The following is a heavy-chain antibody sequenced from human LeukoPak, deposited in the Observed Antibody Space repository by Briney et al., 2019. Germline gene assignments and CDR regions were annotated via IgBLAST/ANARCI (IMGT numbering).Heavy chain of an antibody. CDR1: GGSISSGDYY. CDR2: IYYSGST. J-gene: IGHJ4*02. Sequence: PSQTLSLTCTVSGGSISSGDYYWSWIRQPPGKGLEWIGYIYYSGSTYYNPSLKSRVTISVDTSKNQFSLKLSSVTAADTAVYYCARGDGIAVAGIWEYYFDYWGQGTLVTVSS. CDR3: ARGDGIAVAGIWEYYFDY. D-gene: IGHD6-19*01. V-gene: IGHV4-30-4*08.